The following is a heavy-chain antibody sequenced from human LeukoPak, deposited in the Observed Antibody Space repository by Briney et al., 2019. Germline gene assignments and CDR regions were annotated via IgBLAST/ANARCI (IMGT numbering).Heavy chain of an antibody. V-gene: IGHV3-9*01. Sequence: PGGSLRLFCAASGFTFSSYWMSWVRQAPGKGLEWVSGISWNSGSIGYADSVKGRFTISRDNAKNSLYLQMNSLRAEDTALYYCAKDSGYDPTGYFDYWGQGTLVTVSS. D-gene: IGHD5-12*01. J-gene: IGHJ4*02. CDR1: GFTFSSYW. CDR2: ISWNSGSI. CDR3: AKDSGYDPTGYFDY.